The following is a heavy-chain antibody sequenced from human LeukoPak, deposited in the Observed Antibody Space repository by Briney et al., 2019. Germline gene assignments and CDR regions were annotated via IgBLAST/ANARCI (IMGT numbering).Heavy chain of an antibody. D-gene: IGHD6-19*01. CDR1: GFTVSNTY. CDR3: AKDSSGPAF. CDR2: IYSSGGT. V-gene: IGHV3-53*01. J-gene: IGHJ4*02. Sequence: GGSLRLSCAASGFTVSNTYMSWVRQAPGKGVEWVSVIYSSGGTFYSESVKGRFTISRDYSKNTLYLQMNSLRVDDTAVYYCAKDSSGPAFWGQGTLVTVSS.